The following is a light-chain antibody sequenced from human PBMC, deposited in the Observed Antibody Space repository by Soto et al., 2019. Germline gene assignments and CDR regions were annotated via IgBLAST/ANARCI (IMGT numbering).Light chain of an antibody. V-gene: IGLV1-44*01. Sequence: QSVLTQPPSASGTPGQRVTISCSGSSSNIGSNVVNWYQQLPGTAPKLLIYSNNQRPSGVPDRISGSKSGTSASLAISGFQSDDEAYYYCAAWDGSLNGVVFGGGTKLTVL. CDR2: SNN. CDR3: AAWDGSLNGVV. J-gene: IGLJ3*02. CDR1: SSNIGSNV.